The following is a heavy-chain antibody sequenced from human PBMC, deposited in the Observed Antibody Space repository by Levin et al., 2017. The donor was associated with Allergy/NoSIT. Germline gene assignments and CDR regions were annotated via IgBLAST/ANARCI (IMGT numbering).Heavy chain of an antibody. CDR3: AKRGAIAAAGLSYYFDY. J-gene: IGHJ4*02. D-gene: IGHD6-13*01. Sequence: GESLKISCAASGFTFSSYAMSWVRQAPGKGLEWVSAISGSGGSTYYADSVKGRFTISRDNSKNTLYLQMNSLRAEDTAVYYCAKRGAIAAAGLSYYFDYWGQGTLVTVSS. V-gene: IGHV3-23*01. CDR1: GFTFSSYA. CDR2: ISGSGGST.